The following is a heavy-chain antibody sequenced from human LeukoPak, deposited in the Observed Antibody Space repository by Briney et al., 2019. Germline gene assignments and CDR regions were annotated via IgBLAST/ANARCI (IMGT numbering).Heavy chain of an antibody. D-gene: IGHD5-24*01. CDR3: AREATFKAYNFDY. V-gene: IGHV3-23*01. CDR1: GFTFSSYG. CDR2: ISGSGGST. J-gene: IGHJ4*02. Sequence: GGSLRLSCAASGFTFSSYGMSWVRQAPGKGLQWVSAISGSGGSTYYADSVKGRFTISRENSKNTLYLQMNSLRAEDTAVYFCAREATFKAYNFDYWGQGTVVTVSS.